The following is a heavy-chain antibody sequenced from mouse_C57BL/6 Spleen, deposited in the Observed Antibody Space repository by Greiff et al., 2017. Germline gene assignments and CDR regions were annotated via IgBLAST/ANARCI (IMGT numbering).Heavy chain of an antibody. CDR3: AKDYYGNLYAMDY. J-gene: IGHJ4*01. CDR1: GFSLTSYG. CDR2: IWRGGST. D-gene: IGHD2-1*01. V-gene: IGHV2-5*01. Sequence: VKLEESGPGLVQPSQSLSITCTVSGFSLTSYGVHWVRQSPGKGLEWLGVIWRGGSTDYNAAFMSRLSITKDNSKSQVFFKMNSLQADDTAIYYCAKDYYGNLYAMDYWGQGTSVTVSS.